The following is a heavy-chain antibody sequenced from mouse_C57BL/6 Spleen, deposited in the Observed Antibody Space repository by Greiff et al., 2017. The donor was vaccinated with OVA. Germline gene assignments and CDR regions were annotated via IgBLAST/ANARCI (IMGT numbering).Heavy chain of an antibody. J-gene: IGHJ4*01. Sequence: VQLKESGPGLVKPSQSLSLTCSVTGYSITSGYYWNWIRQFPGNKLEWMGYISYDGSNNYNPSLKNRISITRDTSKNQFFLKLNSVTTEDTATYYCARGGSTGSPYYAMDYWGQGTSVTVSS. CDR3: ARGGSTGSPYYAMDY. V-gene: IGHV3-6*01. CDR2: ISYDGSN. D-gene: IGHD4-1*02. CDR1: GYSITSGYY.